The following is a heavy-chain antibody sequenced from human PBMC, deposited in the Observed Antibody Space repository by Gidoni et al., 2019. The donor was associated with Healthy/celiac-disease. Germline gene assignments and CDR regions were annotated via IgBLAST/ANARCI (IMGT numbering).Heavy chain of an antibody. CDR3: ARLAPAAVPCGQGWFDP. Sequence: QVQLVQSGAEVRKPGARVQVSCKTSGYTLTSTDINWVRQAAGQGLEWMGWMNPNSGNPGYAQKFPGRFTITRNTSISTAYLELSSLRAEDTAVYYCARLAPAAVPCGQGWFDPWGQGTLVTVSS. CDR2: MNPNSGNP. CDR1: GYTLTSTD. V-gene: IGHV1-8*01. J-gene: IGHJ5*02. D-gene: IGHD6-13*01.